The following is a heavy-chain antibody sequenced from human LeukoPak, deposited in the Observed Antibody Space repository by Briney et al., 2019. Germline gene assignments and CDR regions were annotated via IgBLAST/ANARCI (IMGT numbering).Heavy chain of an antibody. CDR2: ISSSSSYI. D-gene: IGHD4-11*01. J-gene: IGHJ4*02. CDR3: ARDPYSGLFDY. V-gene: IGHV3-21*01. CDR1: GFTFSSYS. Sequence: GGSLRLSSAASGFTFSSYSMNWVRQAPGKGLEWVSSISSSSSYIYYADSVKGRFTISRDNAKNSLYLQMNSLRAEDTAVYYCARDPYSGLFDYWGQGTLVTVSS.